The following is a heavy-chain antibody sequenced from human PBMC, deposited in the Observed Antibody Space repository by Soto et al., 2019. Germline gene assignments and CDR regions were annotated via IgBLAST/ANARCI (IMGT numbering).Heavy chain of an antibody. CDR1: GGSISSSSYY. CDR2: IYYSGST. D-gene: IGHD3-10*01. J-gene: IGHJ6*02. V-gene: IGHV4-39*01. Sequence: SETLSLTCTLSGGSISSSSYYWGWICQPPGKGLEWIGSIYYSGSTYYNPSLKSRVTTSVDTSKNQFSLKLSSVTAADTAVYYCGVQMVRGVIITHYYYGMDVWGQGTTVT. CDR3: GVQMVRGVIITHYYYGMDV.